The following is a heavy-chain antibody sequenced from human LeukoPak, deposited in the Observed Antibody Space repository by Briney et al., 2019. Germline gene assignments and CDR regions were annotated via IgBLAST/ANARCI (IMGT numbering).Heavy chain of an antibody. Sequence: SETLSLTCAVYGGSFSGYYWSWIRQPPGKGLEWIGEINHSGSTNYNPSLKSRVTISVDTSKNQFSLKLSFVTAADTAVYYCARGLGYDYVWGSYRYTGAFDYWGQGTLVTVSS. D-gene: IGHD3-16*02. CDR1: GGSFSGYY. CDR2: INHSGST. J-gene: IGHJ4*02. CDR3: ARGLGYDYVWGSYRYTGAFDY. V-gene: IGHV4-34*01.